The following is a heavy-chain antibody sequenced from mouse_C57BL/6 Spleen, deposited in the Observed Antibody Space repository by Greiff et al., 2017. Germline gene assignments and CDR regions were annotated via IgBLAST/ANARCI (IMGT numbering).Heavy chain of an antibody. CDR3: ISYAMDY. CDR2: IRLKSDNYAT. CDR1: GFTFSNYW. V-gene: IGHV6-3*01. J-gene: IGHJ4*01. Sequence: DVKLQESGGGLVQPGGSMKLSCVASGFTFSNYWMNWVRQSPEKGLEWVAQIRLKSDNYATHYAESVKGRFTISRDDSKSSVYLQMNNLRAEDTGIYYCISYAMDYWGQGTSVTVSS.